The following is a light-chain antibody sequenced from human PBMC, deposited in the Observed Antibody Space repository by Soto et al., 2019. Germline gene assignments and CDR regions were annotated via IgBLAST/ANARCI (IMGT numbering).Light chain of an antibody. J-gene: IGKJ3*01. CDR3: QQRFTWPS. Sequence: ETVLTQSPATLSLSPGERATLSCRASQSISSYLAWYKQKPGQAPRLLIYDASNRATGIPARCSGSGSGTDFTLTISSLEPEDFAVYYCQQRFTWPSFGPGTKVDIK. CDR2: DAS. V-gene: IGKV3-11*01. CDR1: QSISSY.